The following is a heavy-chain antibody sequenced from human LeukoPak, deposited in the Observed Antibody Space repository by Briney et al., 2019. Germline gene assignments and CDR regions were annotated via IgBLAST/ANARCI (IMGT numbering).Heavy chain of an antibody. J-gene: IGHJ4*02. V-gene: IGHV3-74*01. Sequence: GGSLRLSCAASGFPLSTYWMHWVRQPPGKGLVWVSRISPDGSSRSYADSVKGRFIISRDNAKNTLSLQMNSLTAEDTAVYYCARDGGLLPDNWGKGTLVTVSS. D-gene: IGHD2-21*02. CDR2: ISPDGSSR. CDR1: GFPLSTYW. CDR3: ARDGGLLPDN.